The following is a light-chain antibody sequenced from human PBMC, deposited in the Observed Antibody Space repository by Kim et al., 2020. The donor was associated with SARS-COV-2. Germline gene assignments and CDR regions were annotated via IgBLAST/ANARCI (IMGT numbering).Light chain of an antibody. V-gene: IGKV2-30*01. CDR2: KVS. Sequence: QPASISCRSSQSHVYSDGNPCLAWFQQRPGQSPRRLIYKVSNRYSGVQDRFSGGGASTDFTLKISRVEAEYIGVYYGMQGSQWPYSFGQGTELEI. J-gene: IGKJ2*03. CDR1: QSHVYSDGNPC. CDR3: MQGSQWPYS.